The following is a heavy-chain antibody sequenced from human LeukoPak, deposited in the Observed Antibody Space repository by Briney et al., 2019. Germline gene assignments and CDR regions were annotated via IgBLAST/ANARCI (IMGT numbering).Heavy chain of an antibody. Sequence: SETLSLTCTVSGGSISSYYWSWIRQPPGKGLEWIGYIHYSGSTNYNPSLKSRVTISVDTSKNQFSLKLSSVTAADTAIYYCARGGYYGSGNDFRFDPWGQGTLVTVSS. CDR3: ARGGYYGSGNDFRFDP. CDR1: GGSISSYY. J-gene: IGHJ5*02. CDR2: IHYSGST. D-gene: IGHD3-10*01. V-gene: IGHV4-59*01.